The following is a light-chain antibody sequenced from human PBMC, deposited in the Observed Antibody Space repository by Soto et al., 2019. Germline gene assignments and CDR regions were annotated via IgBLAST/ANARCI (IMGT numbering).Light chain of an antibody. CDR2: EGT. J-gene: IGLJ1*01. V-gene: IGLV2-23*01. CDR1: SSDVGNYNL. CDR3: CSYAGSSFYV. Sequence: QSALTQPASVSVSPGQSIIISCTGTSSDVGNYNLVSWYQQHPGKAPKLMIYEGTKRPSGVSNRFSGSKSGNTASLTISGLQAEDEADYYCCSYAGSSFYVFGTGTKVTVL.